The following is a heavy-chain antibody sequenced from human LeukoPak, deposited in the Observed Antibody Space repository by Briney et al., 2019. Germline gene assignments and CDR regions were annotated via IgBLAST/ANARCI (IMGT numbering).Heavy chain of an antibody. J-gene: IGHJ5*02. V-gene: IGHV4-34*01. Sequence: SETLSLTCAIYGESFSGYYWSWIRQPPGKWLEWIGEINHSGSTNYNPSLKSRVTISVDTSKNQFSLKLSSVTAADTAVYYCARLKSSGWFDPWGQGTLVTVSS. CDR3: ARLKSSGWFDP. D-gene: IGHD3-22*01. CDR2: INHSGST. CDR1: GESFSGYY.